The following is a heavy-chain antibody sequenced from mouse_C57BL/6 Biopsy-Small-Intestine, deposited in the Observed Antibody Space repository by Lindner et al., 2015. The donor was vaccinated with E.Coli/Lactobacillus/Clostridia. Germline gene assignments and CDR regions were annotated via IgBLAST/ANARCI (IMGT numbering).Heavy chain of an antibody. Sequence: VQLQESGAELARPGASVKLSCKASGYTFTSYGISWVKQRTGQGLEWIGEIYPRSGNTYYNEKFKGKATLTADKSSSTAYMELRSLTSEDSAVYFCARRGYGSSYLDYWGQGTTLTVSS. V-gene: IGHV1-81*01. CDR2: IYPRSGNT. D-gene: IGHD1-1*01. CDR1: GYTFTSYG. J-gene: IGHJ2*01. CDR3: ARRGYGSSYLDY.